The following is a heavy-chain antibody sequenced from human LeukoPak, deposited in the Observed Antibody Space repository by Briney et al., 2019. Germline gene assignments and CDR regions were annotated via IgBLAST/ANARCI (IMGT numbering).Heavy chain of an antibody. CDR2: ISSSSSTI. D-gene: IGHD3-10*01. CDR3: AKRLWSPDY. CDR1: GFTFSSYS. V-gene: IGHV3-48*01. J-gene: IGHJ4*02. Sequence: GGSLRLSCAASGFTFSSYSMNWVRQAPGKGLEWVSYISSSSSTIYYADSVKGRFTISRDNSKNTLYLQMNSLRAEHTAVYYCAKRLWSPDYWGQGTLVTVSS.